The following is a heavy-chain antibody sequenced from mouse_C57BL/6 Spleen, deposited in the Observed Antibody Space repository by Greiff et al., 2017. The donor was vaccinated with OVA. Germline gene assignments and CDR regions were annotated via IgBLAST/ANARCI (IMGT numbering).Heavy chain of an antibody. CDR1: GYTFTDYE. D-gene: IGHD1-1*01. Sequence: QVQLQQSGAELVRPGASVTLSCKASGYTFTDYEMHWVKQTPVHGLEWIGAIDPETGGTAYNQKFKGKAILTADKSSSTAYMVLRSLTSEDSAVDYCTREDYYGSGPAWFADWGQGTLVTVSA. CDR2: IDPETGGT. J-gene: IGHJ3*01. V-gene: IGHV1-15*01. CDR3: TREDYYGSGPAWFAD.